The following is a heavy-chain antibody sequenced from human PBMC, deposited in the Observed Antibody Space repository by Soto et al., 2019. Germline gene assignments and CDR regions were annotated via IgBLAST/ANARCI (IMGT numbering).Heavy chain of an antibody. D-gene: IGHD6-19*01. V-gene: IGHV4-39*01. CDR2: IYYSGST. J-gene: IGHJ6*03. CDR1: GGSISTDDVY. Sequence: QLQLQESGPGLVKPSETLYLTCTVSGGSISTDDVYWGWIRQPPGKGLEWIGTIYYSGSTSYNPSLKSRVTISVDTSKNQCSLNQSSVTAADTAVYYCARHRPQWPNYYSYCHMDVWGKGTTVTVSS. CDR3: ARHRPQWPNYYSYCHMDV.